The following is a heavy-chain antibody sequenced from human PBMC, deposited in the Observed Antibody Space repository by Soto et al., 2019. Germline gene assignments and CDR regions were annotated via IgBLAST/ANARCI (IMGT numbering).Heavy chain of an antibody. J-gene: IGHJ5*02. CDR1: GGSISSYY. Sequence: TSETLSLTCTVSGGSISSYYWSWIRQPAGKGLEWIGRIYTSGSTNYNPSLKSRVTMSVDTSKNQFSLKLSSVTAADTAVYYCARERGEQWPFNWFDPWGQGTLVTVSS. V-gene: IGHV4-4*07. CDR3: ARERGEQWPFNWFDP. D-gene: IGHD6-19*01. CDR2: IYTSGST.